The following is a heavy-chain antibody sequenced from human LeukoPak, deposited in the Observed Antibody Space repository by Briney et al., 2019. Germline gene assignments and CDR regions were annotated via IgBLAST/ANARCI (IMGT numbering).Heavy chain of an antibody. CDR1: GFTFSSCW. V-gene: IGHV3-7*01. CDR3: AREGRTYGMDV. J-gene: IGHJ6*02. CDR2: VKQDGSEK. Sequence: GGSLRLSCAASGFTFSSCWMSWVRQAPGKGLEWVANVKQDGSEKYYVDSVKGRFTISRDNAKNSLYLQMNSLRAEDTAVYYCAREGRTYGMDVWGQGTTVTVSS.